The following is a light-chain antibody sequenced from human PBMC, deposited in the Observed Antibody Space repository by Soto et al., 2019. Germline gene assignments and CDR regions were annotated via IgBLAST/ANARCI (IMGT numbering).Light chain of an antibody. J-gene: IGKJ5*01. V-gene: IGKV1-39*01. Sequence: DIQMTQSPSSLSASVGDRVTISFRASQSISSYLNWYQQKPGKAPNLLIYATSILQSGVPSRFSGSGSGTDFTLTISSLQPEDFATYYCQQSYSTSITFGQGTRLEIK. CDR3: QQSYSTSIT. CDR1: QSISSY. CDR2: ATS.